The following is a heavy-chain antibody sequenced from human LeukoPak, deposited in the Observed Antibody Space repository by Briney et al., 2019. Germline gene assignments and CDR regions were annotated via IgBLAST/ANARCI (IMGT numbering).Heavy chain of an antibody. V-gene: IGHV4-4*07. D-gene: IGHD3-22*01. CDR2: IYTSGRT. J-gene: IGHJ4*02. Sequence: SETLSLTCTVSGGSISYYYWNWIRQPAGKGLEWIGRIYTSGRTYYNPSLKSRVTISVDTSKNQFSLKLSSVTGADTAVYYCARYLPHTYYYDSSGYYYFDYWGQGTLVTVSS. CDR1: GGSISYYY. CDR3: ARYLPHTYYYDSSGYYYFDY.